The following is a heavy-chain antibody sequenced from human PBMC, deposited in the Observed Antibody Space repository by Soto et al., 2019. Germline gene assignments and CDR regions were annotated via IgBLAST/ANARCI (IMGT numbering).Heavy chain of an antibody. CDR2: IDPSDSYT. J-gene: IGHJ4*02. CDR3: AIGLVPAAMPPGY. D-gene: IGHD2-2*01. V-gene: IGHV5-10-1*01. CDR1: SSSSYY. Sequence: SSSSYYWGWIRQPPGKGLEWMGRIDPSDSYTNYSPSFQGHVTISADKSISTAYLQWSSLKASDTAMYYCAIGLVPAAMPPGYWGQGTLVTVSS.